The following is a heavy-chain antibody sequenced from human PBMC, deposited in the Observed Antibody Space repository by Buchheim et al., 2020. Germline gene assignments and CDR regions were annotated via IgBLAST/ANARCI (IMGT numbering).Heavy chain of an antibody. CDR1: GFTFSSYS. CDR3: ARDGIAARRIYYYGMDV. J-gene: IGHJ6*02. Sequence: EVQLVESGGGLVKPGGSLRLSCAASGFTFSSYSMNWVRQAPGQGLEWVSSISSSSSYIYYADSVKGRFTISRDNAKNSLYLQMNSLRAEDTAVYYCARDGIAARRIYYYGMDVGGQGTT. V-gene: IGHV3-21*01. CDR2: ISSSSSYI. D-gene: IGHD6-6*01.